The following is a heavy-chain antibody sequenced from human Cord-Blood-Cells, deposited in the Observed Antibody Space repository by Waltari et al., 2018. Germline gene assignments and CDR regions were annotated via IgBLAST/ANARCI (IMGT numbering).Heavy chain of an antibody. J-gene: IGHJ5*02. CDR3: ARVEYSGSYNWFDP. CDR2: IYSGGST. Sequence: EVQLVETGGGLIQPGGSLRLSCAASGFTVSSNYMSWVRQAPGKGLEGVSVIYSGGSTYYADSVKGRFTISRDNSKNTLYLQMNSLRAEDTAVYYCARVEYSGSYNWFDPWGQGTLVTVSS. D-gene: IGHD1-26*01. CDR1: GFTVSSNY. V-gene: IGHV3-53*02.